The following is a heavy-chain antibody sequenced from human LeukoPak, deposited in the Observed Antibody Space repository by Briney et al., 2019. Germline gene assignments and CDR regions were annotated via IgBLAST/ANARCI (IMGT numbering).Heavy chain of an antibody. D-gene: IGHD3-10*01. CDR3: ARAVRGGLLLDY. Sequence: SETLSLTCVVSGGSISSGGYSWSWIRQPPGKGLEWIGYIYHSGSTYYNPSLKSRVTISVDKSKNQFSLKLSSVTAADTAVYYCARAVRGGLLLDYWGQGTLVTVSS. CDR2: IYHSGST. J-gene: IGHJ4*02. CDR1: GGSISSGGYS. V-gene: IGHV4-30-2*01.